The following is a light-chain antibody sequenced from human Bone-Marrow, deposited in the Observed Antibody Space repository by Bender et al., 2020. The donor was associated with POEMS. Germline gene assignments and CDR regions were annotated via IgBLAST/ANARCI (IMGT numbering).Light chain of an antibody. Sequence: QSVLTQPPSASGTPGQRVTISCSGSSSNIGGNNVNWYQHLPGTAPRLVVYSNYQRPSGVPARFSGSKSGTSASLVITGLQAEDEADYYCQSYDSSLSCVVFGGGTKLTVL. CDR3: QSYDSSLSCVV. CDR2: SNY. J-gene: IGLJ2*01. V-gene: IGLV1-44*01. CDR1: SSNIGGNN.